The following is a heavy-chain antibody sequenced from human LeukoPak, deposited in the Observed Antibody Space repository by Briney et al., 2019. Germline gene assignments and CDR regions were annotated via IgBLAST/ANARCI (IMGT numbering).Heavy chain of an antibody. J-gene: IGHJ6*02. CDR2: ISYDGSNK. Sequence: PGGSLRLSCAASGFTFSTYAIHWVRQAPGKGPEWVAVISYDGSNKYYADSVKGRFTISRDNSKNTLYLQMNSLRAEDTAVYYCASDPTDCSSTSCYLYYYYYGMDVWGQGTTVTVSS. D-gene: IGHD2-2*01. CDR3: ASDPTDCSSTSCYLYYYYYGMDV. CDR1: GFTFSTYA. V-gene: IGHV3-30-3*01.